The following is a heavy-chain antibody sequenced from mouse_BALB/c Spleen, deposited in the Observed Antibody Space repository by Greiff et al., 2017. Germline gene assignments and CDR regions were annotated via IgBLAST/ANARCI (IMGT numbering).Heavy chain of an antibody. CDR2: ISSGSSTI. V-gene: IGHV5-17*02. D-gene: IGHD1-1*01. J-gene: IGHJ1*01. CDR3: ARTTVVALYWYFDV. CDR1: GFTFSSFG. Sequence: DVKLVESGGGLVQPGGSRKLSCAASGFTFSSFGMHWVRQAPEKGLEWVAYISSGSSTIYYADTVKGRFTISRDNPKNTLFLQMTSLRSEDTAMYYCARTTVVALYWYFDVWGAGTTVTVSS.